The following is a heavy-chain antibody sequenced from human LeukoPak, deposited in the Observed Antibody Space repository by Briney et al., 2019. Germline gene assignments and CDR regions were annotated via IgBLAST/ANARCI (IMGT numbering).Heavy chain of an antibody. Sequence: GGSLRLSCAASGFTFSSSAMSWVRQAPGKGLEGVAVIWYDGSNKYYADSVKGRFTISRDNSKNTLYLQMNSLRAEDTAVYYCARDHRSSGSYGDYWGQGTLVTVS. D-gene: IGHD1-26*01. J-gene: IGHJ4*02. CDR2: IWYDGSNK. CDR3: ARDHRSSGSYGDY. CDR1: GFTFSSSA. V-gene: IGHV3-33*08.